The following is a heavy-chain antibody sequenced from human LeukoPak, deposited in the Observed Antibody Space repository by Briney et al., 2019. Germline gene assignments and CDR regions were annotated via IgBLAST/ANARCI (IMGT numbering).Heavy chain of an antibody. D-gene: IGHD5-12*01. Sequence: SETLSLTCTVSGDSISSGSQYWSWIRQPAGKGVEWIGHIYTPGSTNYNPSLKSRVTISVDTSKNQFSLKLNSVTAADTAVYYCARQSQYSGYQAPDYWGQGTLVTVSS. V-gene: IGHV4-61*09. CDR1: GDSISSGSQY. CDR2: IYTPGST. J-gene: IGHJ4*02. CDR3: ARQSQYSGYQAPDY.